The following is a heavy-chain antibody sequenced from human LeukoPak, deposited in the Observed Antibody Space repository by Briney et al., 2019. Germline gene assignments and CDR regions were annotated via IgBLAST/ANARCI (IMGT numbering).Heavy chain of an antibody. CDR1: GFTFDDYA. J-gene: IGHJ6*02. D-gene: IGHD5-18*01. V-gene: IGHV3-9*01. Sequence: GGSLRLSCAASGFTFDDYAMHWVRQAPGKGLEWVSGISWNSGSIGYADSVKGRFTISRDNAKNSLYLQMNSLRAEDTALYYCAKGYSFDPYYGMDIWGQGTTVTVSS. CDR3: AKGYSFDPYYGMDI. CDR2: ISWNSGSI.